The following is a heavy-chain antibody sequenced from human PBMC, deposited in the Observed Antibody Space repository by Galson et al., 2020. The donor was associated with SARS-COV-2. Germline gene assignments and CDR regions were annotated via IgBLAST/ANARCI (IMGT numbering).Heavy chain of an antibody. J-gene: IGHJ4*02. CDR2: ISYDGSNK. CDR3: ARALGGSYYPWAFDY. CDR1: GFTFSSYA. Sequence: GESLKISCAASGFTFSSYAMHWVRQAPGKGLEWVAVISYDGSNKYYADSVKGRFTISRDNSKNTLYLQMNSLRAEDTAVYYCARALGGSYYPWAFDYWGQGTL. D-gene: IGHD1-26*01. V-gene: IGHV3-30*04.